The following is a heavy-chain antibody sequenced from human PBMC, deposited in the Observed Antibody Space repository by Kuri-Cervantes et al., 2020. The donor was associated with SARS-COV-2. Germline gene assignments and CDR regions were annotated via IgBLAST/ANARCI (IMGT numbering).Heavy chain of an antibody. CDR1: GLTFSSYG. J-gene: IGHJ3*02. CDR3: AKDMYYDSSGFYDAFDI. D-gene: IGHD3-22*01. CDR2: IRYDGSNK. V-gene: IGHV3-30*02. Sequence: GESLKISCAASGLTFSSYGMHWVRQAPGKGLEWVAFIRYDGSNKYYADSVKGRFTISRDNSKNTLYLQMNSLRAEDTAVYYCAKDMYYDSSGFYDAFDIWGQGTMVTVSS.